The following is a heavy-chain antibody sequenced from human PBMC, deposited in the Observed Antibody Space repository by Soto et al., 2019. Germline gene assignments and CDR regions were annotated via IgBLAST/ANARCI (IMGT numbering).Heavy chain of an antibody. CDR3: ATDRLPKYSSSWYRAFDI. CDR2: FDPEDGET. J-gene: IGHJ3*02. CDR1: GYTLTELS. D-gene: IGHD6-13*01. V-gene: IGHV1-24*01. Sequence: ASVKVSCKVSGYTLTELSMHRVRQAPGKGLEWMGGFDPEDGETIYAQKFQGRVTMTEDTSTDTAYMELSSLRSEDTAVYYCATDRLPKYSSSWYRAFDIWGQGTMVTVSS.